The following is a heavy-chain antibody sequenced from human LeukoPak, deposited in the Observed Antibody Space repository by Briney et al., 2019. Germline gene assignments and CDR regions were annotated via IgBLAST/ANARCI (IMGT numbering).Heavy chain of an antibody. CDR2: INWNGGST. D-gene: IGHD2-15*01. Sequence: GGSLRLSWAASGFTFDDYGMSWVRQAPGKGLEWVSGINWNGGSTGYADSVKGRFTISRDNAKNSLYLQMNSLRAEDTALYYCASLGYCSGGSCYARRDYWGQGTLVTVSS. V-gene: IGHV3-20*04. CDR3: ASLGYCSGGSCYARRDY. CDR1: GFTFDDYG. J-gene: IGHJ4*02.